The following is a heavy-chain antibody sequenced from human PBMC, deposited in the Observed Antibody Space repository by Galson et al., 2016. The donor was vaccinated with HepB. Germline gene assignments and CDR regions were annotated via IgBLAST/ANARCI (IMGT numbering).Heavy chain of an antibody. D-gene: IGHD4-17*01. V-gene: IGHV3-23*01. CDR2: SGRDGST. CDR1: GFTFSNYG. J-gene: IGHJ4*02. CDR3: AKFSKGDGDYFFDF. Sequence: SLRLSCAASGFTFSNYGMNWVRQSPGKGLEWVSFSGRDGSTYYADSVKGRFTISRDNSKDTLYLQMSSLRADDTAVYFCAKFSKGDGDYFFDFWGQGTLSPSPQ.